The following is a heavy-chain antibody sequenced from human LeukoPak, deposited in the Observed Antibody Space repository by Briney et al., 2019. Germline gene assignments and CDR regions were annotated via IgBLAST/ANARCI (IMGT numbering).Heavy chain of an antibody. CDR3: ARETSYYDRMQILHAFDI. J-gene: IGHJ3*02. D-gene: IGHD3-22*01. CDR2: IYYSGST. CDR1: GGSISSSSYY. V-gene: IGHV4-39*07. Sequence: SETLSLTCTVSGGSISSSSYYWGWIRQPPGKGLEWIGSIYYSGSTYYNPSLKSRVTISVDTSKDQFSLKLSSVTAADTAVYYCARETSYYDRMQILHAFDIWGQGTMVTVSS.